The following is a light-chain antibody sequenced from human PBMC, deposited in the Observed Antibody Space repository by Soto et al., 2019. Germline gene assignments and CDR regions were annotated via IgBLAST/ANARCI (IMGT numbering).Light chain of an antibody. CDR1: SSNIGSNT. CDR3: AAWDDSLNAYV. J-gene: IGLJ1*01. CDR2: GNN. V-gene: IGLV1-44*01. Sequence: QPVLTHPPSASGTPRHRVTITYSGSSSNIGSNTVNWYQQLPGTAPKLLIYGNNQRPSGVPDRFSGSKSGTSASLAISGLHSEDEADYYCAAWDDSLNAYVFGTGTKVTVL.